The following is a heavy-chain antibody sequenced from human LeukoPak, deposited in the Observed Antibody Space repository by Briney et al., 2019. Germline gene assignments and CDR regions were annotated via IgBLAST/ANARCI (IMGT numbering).Heavy chain of an antibody. Sequence: GGSLRLSCAASGFTVSSTYTSWVRQAPGKGLEWVSLIYSGGSTYYADSVKGRFTISRDNSENTLYFQMNSLTAEDTAVYYCAKGSKRYLDYWGQGTLVTVSS. CDR3: AKGSKRYLDY. V-gene: IGHV3-66*01. CDR2: IYSGGST. J-gene: IGHJ4*02. CDR1: GFTVSSTY.